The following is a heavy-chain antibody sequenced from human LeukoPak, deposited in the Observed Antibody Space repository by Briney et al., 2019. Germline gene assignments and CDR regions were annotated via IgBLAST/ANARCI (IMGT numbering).Heavy chain of an antibody. D-gene: IGHD2-2*01. CDR3: ARVVLRYCSSTSCYRAGRFDY. CDR2: INHSGST. CDR1: GGSFSGYY. Sequence: SETLSLTCAVYGGSFSGYYWSWIRQPPGKGLEWIGEINHSGSTNYNPSLKSRVTISVDTSKNQFSPKLSSVTAADTAVYYCARVVLRYCSSTSCYRAGRFDYWGQGTLVTVSS. J-gene: IGHJ4*02. V-gene: IGHV4-34*01.